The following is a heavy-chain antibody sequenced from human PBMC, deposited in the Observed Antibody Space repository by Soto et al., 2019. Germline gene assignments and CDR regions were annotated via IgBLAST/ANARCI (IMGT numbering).Heavy chain of an antibody. D-gene: IGHD6-13*01. Sequence: PEETLSLTCTVTGGSISSSSFHWGWIRQPPGKGLEWIGSIYYSGSTYYSPSLKSRVTISVDTSKNQFSLKLSSVTAADTAVYYCAISERAAGTPWSFDSWCPGTLVTLFS. CDR3: AISERAAGTPWSFDS. CDR1: GGSISSSSFH. CDR2: IYYSGST. V-gene: IGHV4-39*01. J-gene: IGHJ5*01.